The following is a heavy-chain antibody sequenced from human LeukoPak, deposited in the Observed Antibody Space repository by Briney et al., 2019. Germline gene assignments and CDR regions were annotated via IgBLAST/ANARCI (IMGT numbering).Heavy chain of an antibody. CDR2: IRYDGSNK. CDR3: AKDLLTGDAY. Sequence: GGSLRLSCAASGFTFSSYAMHWVRQAPGKGLEWVAFIRYDGSNKYYADSVKGRFTISRDNSKNTLYLQMNSLRAEDTAVYYCAKDLLTGDAYWGQGTLVTVSS. J-gene: IGHJ4*02. V-gene: IGHV3-30*02. D-gene: IGHD7-27*01. CDR1: GFTFSSYA.